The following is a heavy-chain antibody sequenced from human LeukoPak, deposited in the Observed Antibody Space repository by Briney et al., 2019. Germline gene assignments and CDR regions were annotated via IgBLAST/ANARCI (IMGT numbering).Heavy chain of an antibody. CDR2: IRSKAYGGTT. Sequence: GGSLRLSCTASGFTFGGYAVSWGRQAPGKGMEWVGFIRSKAYGGTTEYAASVKGRFTISRDDSKSIAYLQMNGLKTEDTAVYYCTRVSGWQYYFDYWGQGTLVTVSS. J-gene: IGHJ4*02. CDR1: GFTFGGYA. CDR3: TRVSGWQYYFDY. D-gene: IGHD6-19*01. V-gene: IGHV3-49*04.